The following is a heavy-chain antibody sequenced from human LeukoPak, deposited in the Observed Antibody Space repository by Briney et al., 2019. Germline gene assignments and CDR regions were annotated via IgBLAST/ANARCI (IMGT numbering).Heavy chain of an antibody. D-gene: IGHD3-22*01. Sequence: PSETLSLTCTVSGGSISSGSYYWSWIRQPAGKGLEWIGRIYTSGSTYYNPSLKSRVYISVDTSKNQFSLKLNSVTAADTAVYYCARGYYYDSSGHPDNWGQGTLVTVSS. CDR2: IYTSGST. V-gene: IGHV4-61*02. CDR3: ARGYYYDSSGHPDN. CDR1: GGSISSGSYY. J-gene: IGHJ4*02.